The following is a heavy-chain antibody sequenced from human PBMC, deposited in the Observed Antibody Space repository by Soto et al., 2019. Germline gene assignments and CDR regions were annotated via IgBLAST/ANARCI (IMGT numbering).Heavy chain of an antibody. V-gene: IGHV1-69*01. CDR1: GGTFSSYA. CDR2: IIPIFGTA. J-gene: IGHJ6*02. CDR3: ARAGQGYIPGTTSWGDYYYYGMDV. Sequence: QVQLVQSGAEVKKPGSSVKVSCKASGGTFSSYAISWVRQAPGQGLEWMGGIIPIFGTANYAQKFQGRVTMTADESTSTAYMELSSLRSEDTAVYYCARAGQGYIPGTTSWGDYYYYGMDVWGQGNTVTVSS. D-gene: IGHD1-7*01.